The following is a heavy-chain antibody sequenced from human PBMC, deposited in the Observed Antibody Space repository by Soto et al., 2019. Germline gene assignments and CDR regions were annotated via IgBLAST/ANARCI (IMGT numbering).Heavy chain of an antibody. CDR3: AKDCGWAVAGCGDY. Sequence: GGSLRLSCAASGFTFSSYGMHWVRQAPGKGLEWVAVISYDGSNKYYADSVKGRFTISRDNSKNTLYLQMNSLRAEDTAVYYCAKDCGWAVAGCGDYWGQGTLVSVSS. CDR1: GFTFSSYG. D-gene: IGHD6-19*01. V-gene: IGHV3-30*18. CDR2: ISYDGSNK. J-gene: IGHJ4*02.